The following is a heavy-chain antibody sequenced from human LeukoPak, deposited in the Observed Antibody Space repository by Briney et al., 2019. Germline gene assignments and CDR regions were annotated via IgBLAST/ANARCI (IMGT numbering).Heavy chain of an antibody. Sequence: GSLRFSCAASGFNFRSYGMNWGRQATGKGVAGEGVIRNDGSNKYYADSVKGRFTTSRHHSKNTLYLQMNSLRAEDTAVYYCAKLWDEVDTAMVDFDYWGQETLVTVSS. CDR1: GFNFRSYG. CDR3: AKLWDEVDTAMVDFDY. J-gene: IGHJ4*02. V-gene: IGHV3-30*18. D-gene: IGHD5-18*01. CDR2: IRNDGSNK.